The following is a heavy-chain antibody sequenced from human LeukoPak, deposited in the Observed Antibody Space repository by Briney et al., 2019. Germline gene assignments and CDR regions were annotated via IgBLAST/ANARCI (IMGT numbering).Heavy chain of an antibody. CDR3: ARQYIRGVIPSWFDP. D-gene: IGHD3-10*02. Sequence: GESLKISCKGSGYTFTSSWIGWVRQMPGKGLEWMGTIYPGDSDTRYSPSFQGQVTISADKSVSTAYLQWSSLKASDTAIYYCARQYIRGVIPSWFDPWGQGTLVTVSS. J-gene: IGHJ5*02. CDR1: GYTFTSSW. CDR2: IYPGDSDT. V-gene: IGHV5-51*01.